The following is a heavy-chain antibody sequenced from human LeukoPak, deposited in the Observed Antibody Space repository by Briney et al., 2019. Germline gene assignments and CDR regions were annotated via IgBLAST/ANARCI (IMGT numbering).Heavy chain of an antibody. Sequence: ASVKVSCKDSVYTFTSYNINWVRQGTGQGLEWMGWMNPNSGNTGYAQKFQGRVTMTRNTTISTDYMELSSLRSEDTAVYYCARPDYYDSSGDPGFDPWGQGTLVTVSS. J-gene: IGHJ5*02. D-gene: IGHD3-22*01. CDR2: MNPNSGNT. CDR3: ARPDYYDSSGDPGFDP. V-gene: IGHV1-8*01. CDR1: VYTFTSYN.